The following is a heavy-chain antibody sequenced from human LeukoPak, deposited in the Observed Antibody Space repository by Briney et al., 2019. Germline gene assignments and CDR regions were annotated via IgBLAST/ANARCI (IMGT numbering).Heavy chain of an antibody. CDR2: ISSSSSYI. CDR3: AREGLRFGELTPHYYYYMDV. CDR1: GFTFSSYS. J-gene: IGHJ6*03. Sequence: PGGSLRLSCAASGFTFSSYSMNWVRQAPGKGLEWVSSISSSSSYIYYADSVKGRFTISRDNAKNSLYLQMNSLRAEDTAVYYCAREGLRFGELTPHYYYYMDVWGKGTTVTVSS. V-gene: IGHV3-21*01. D-gene: IGHD3-10*01.